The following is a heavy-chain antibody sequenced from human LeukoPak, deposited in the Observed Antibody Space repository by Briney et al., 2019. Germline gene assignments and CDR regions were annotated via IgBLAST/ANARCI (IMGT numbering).Heavy chain of an antibody. CDR2: ISWDGDNT. V-gene: IGHV3-43*01. J-gene: IGHJ4*02. CDR3: VKDRTYSSSWYEEKNFDY. Sequence: PGGSLRLSCVASGFNFDDYNMHWVRQAPGKGLEWVSLISWDGDNTYYADSVKGRFTISRDNSKNSLYLQMNSLRTEDTALYYCVKDRTYSSSWYEEKNFDYWGQGTLVTVYS. D-gene: IGHD6-13*01. CDR1: GFNFDDYN.